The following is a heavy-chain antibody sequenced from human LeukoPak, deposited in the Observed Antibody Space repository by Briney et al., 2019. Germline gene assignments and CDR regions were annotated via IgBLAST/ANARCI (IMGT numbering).Heavy chain of an antibody. V-gene: IGHV3-30*02. CDR1: GFTFNTYG. CDR2: ITHDRGDE. D-gene: IGHD2-2*01. CDR3: YTDIVTVPAPDY. J-gene: IGHJ4*02. Sequence: GGSLRLSCTASGFTFNTYGMHWVRQPPGKGLEWVAFITHDRGDEYYADSVKGRFTISRDSSKTTLYLQMNSLRAEDTAVYYCYTDIVTVPAPDYWGQGALATVSS.